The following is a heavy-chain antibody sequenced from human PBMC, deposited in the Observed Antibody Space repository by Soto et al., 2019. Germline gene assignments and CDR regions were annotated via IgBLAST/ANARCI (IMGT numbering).Heavy chain of an antibody. CDR2: IYYSGST. V-gene: IGHV4-59*01. D-gene: IGHD6-13*01. CDR3: ASQYPYRTRWKYNWFDP. Sequence: PSETLSLTCTVSGGSISSYYWSWIRQPPGKGLEWIGYIYYSGSTNYNPSLKSRVTISVDTSKNQFSLKLSSVTAADTAVYYCASQYPYRTRWKYNWFDPWGQGTLVTVSS. CDR1: GGSISSYY. J-gene: IGHJ5*02.